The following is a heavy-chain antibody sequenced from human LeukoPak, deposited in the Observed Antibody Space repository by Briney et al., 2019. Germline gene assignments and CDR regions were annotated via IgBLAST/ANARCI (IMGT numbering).Heavy chain of an antibody. Sequence: VKVSCKASGGTFSSYAISLVRQAPGQGLEWMGRIIPILGIANYAQKFQGRVTITADKSTSTAYMELSSLRSEDTAVYYCARDLNAYSGYDLWGQGTLVTVSS. CDR1: GGTFSSYA. D-gene: IGHD5-12*01. CDR2: IIPILGIA. CDR3: ARDLNAYSGYDL. J-gene: IGHJ5*02. V-gene: IGHV1-69*04.